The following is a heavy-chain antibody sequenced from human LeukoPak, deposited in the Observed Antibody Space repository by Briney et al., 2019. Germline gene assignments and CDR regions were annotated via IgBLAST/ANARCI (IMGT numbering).Heavy chain of an antibody. CDR2: IVGSSSNI. V-gene: IGHV3-48*04. CDR1: GFSFSTYS. J-gene: IGHJ4*02. D-gene: IGHD2-15*01. CDR3: ATDSPEAAAFDY. Sequence: GGSLRLSCTASGFSFSTYSMNWVRQAPGKGLEWVSYIVGSSSNIYYADSVKGRFTISRDNAKNSLYLQMDSLRAEDTAVYYCATDSPEAAAFDYWGQGTLVTVSS.